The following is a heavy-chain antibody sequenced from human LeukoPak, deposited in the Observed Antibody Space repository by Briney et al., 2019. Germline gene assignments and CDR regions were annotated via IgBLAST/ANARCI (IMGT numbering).Heavy chain of an antibody. Sequence: ASVKVSCKASGGTFSSYTISWVRQAPGQGLEWMGRIIPILGIANYAQKFQGRVTITADESTSTAYMELSSLRSEDTAVYYCASPASYYYDSSGSDYFDYWGQGTLVTVSS. CDR3: ASPASYYYDSSGSDYFDY. CDR2: IIPILGIA. CDR1: GGTFSSYT. D-gene: IGHD3-22*01. V-gene: IGHV1-69*02. J-gene: IGHJ4*02.